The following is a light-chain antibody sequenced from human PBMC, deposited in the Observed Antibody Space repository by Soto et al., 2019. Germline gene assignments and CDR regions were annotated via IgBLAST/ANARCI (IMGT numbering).Light chain of an antibody. J-gene: IGKJ1*01. CDR2: AAS. CDR1: QTVSRF. Sequence: DIPMTQSPSSLSASVGDRVTITCRASQTVSRFLNWYHQKPGQAPNLLIYAASTLQSGVPSRVNGRGSGTDFTLTITSLEPEDFGAYSCQQSFSTPWTFGQGTKVEI. CDR3: QQSFSTPWT. V-gene: IGKV1-39*01.